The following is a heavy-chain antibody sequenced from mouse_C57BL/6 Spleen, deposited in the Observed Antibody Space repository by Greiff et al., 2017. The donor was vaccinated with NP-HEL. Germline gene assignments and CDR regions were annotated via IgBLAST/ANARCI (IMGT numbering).Heavy chain of an antibody. Sequence: QVQLQQPGAELVMPGASVKLSCKASGYTFTSYWMHWVKQRPGQGLEWIGEIDPSDSYTNYNQKFKGKSTLTVDKSSSTAYMQLSSLTSEDSAVYYCARYDYALDYWGQGTTLTVSS. CDR1: GYTFTSYW. J-gene: IGHJ2*01. CDR3: ARYDYALDY. V-gene: IGHV1-69*01. CDR2: IDPSDSYT. D-gene: IGHD2-4*01.